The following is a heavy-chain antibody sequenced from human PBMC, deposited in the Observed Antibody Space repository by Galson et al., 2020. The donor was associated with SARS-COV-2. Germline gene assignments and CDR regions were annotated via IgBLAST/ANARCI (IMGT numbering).Heavy chain of an antibody. CDR3: AKGGGEASPFDY. J-gene: IGHJ4*02. D-gene: IGHD3-16*01. V-gene: IGHV3-9*01. Sequence: PGGSLRLSCAASGFTFDDYAMHWVRQAPGKGLEWVSGISWNSGSIGYADSVKGRFTISRDNAKNSLYLQMNSLRAEDTALYYCAKGGGEASPFDYWGQGTLVTVSS. CDR2: ISWNSGSI. CDR1: GFTFDDYA.